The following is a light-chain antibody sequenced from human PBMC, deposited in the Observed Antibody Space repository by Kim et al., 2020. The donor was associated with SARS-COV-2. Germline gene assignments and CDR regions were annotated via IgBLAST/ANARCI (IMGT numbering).Light chain of an antibody. J-gene: IGLJ3*02. Sequence: SVKPTCPLSSGHSTYASVWQQQQQPWKGPRFLMKLNSDGSHNKGDGIPDRFSASSSGAEHYLTISCLQSEDEADYYCQTWGTGIWVFGGGTQLTVL. CDR1: SGHSTYA. CDR2: LNSDGSH. CDR3: QTWGTGIWV. V-gene: IGLV4-69*01.